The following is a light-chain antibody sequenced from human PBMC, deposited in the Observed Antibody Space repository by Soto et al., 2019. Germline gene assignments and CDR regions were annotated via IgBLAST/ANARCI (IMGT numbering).Light chain of an antibody. Sequence: LTQPPSASGSPGQSVTISCTGTSSDVGGYNYVSWYQHHPGKAPKLVIYEVSKRPSGVPDRFSGSKSGNTASLTVSGLQAEDEADYYCSSYAGSTCFVFGTGTKVTVL. CDR3: SSYAGSTCFV. CDR2: EVS. V-gene: IGLV2-8*01. J-gene: IGLJ1*01. CDR1: SSDVGGYNY.